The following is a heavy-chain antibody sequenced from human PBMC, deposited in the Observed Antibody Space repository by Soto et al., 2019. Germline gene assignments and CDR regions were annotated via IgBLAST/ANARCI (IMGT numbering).Heavy chain of an antibody. CDR3: ARDVPYGAHDAFDI. J-gene: IGHJ3*02. CDR1: GFTFSSYE. V-gene: IGHV3-48*03. Sequence: PVGSLRLSCAASGFTFSSYEMNWVRQAPGKGLEWVSYISSSGSTIYYADSVKGRFTISRDNAKNSLYLQMNSLRAEDTAVYYCARDVPYGAHDAFDIWGQGTMVTVSS. CDR2: ISSSGSTI. D-gene: IGHD4-17*01.